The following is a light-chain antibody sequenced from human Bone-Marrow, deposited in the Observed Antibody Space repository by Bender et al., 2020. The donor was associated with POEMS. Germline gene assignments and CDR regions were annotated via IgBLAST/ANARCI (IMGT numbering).Light chain of an antibody. J-gene: IGLJ3*02. CDR1: THDVGGYDY. Sequence: QSALSQPRSVSGSPGQSVTISCTGTTHDVGGYDYVSWYQQHPGEAPKLIIYDVYKRPSGVPDRFSASKSGNTASLTVSGLQAEDEADYYCTSYADSASANWLFGGGTKLTVL. CDR3: TSYADSASANWL. V-gene: IGLV2-11*01. CDR2: DVY.